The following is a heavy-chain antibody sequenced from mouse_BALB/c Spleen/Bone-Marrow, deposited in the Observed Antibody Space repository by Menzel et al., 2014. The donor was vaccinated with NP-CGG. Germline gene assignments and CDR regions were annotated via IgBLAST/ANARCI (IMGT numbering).Heavy chain of an antibody. Sequence: EVQLQQSGTVLARPGASVKMSCKASGYSFTSYWMHWVKQRPGQGLEWIGALHPGKSGTTYNQKFKGKAKLTAVTSASSAYMELSSLTNEDSAVYYCTRETICYGNPFAYWGQGTLVTVSA. V-gene: IGHV1-5*01. CDR2: LHPGKSGT. D-gene: IGHD2-1*01. CDR1: GYSFTSYW. CDR3: TRETICYGNPFAY. J-gene: IGHJ3*01.